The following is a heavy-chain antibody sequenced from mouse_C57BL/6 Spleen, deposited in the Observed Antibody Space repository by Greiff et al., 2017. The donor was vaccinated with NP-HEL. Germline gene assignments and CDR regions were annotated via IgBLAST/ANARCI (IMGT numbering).Heavy chain of an antibody. CDR3: ARSYYGSSYGY. CDR2: IYPGDGDT. D-gene: IGHD1-1*01. J-gene: IGHJ2*01. CDR1: GYAFSSYW. V-gene: IGHV1-80*01. Sequence: LVESGAELVKPGASVKISCKASGYAFSSYWMNWVKQRPGKGLEWIGQIYPGDGDTNYNGKFKGKATLTADKSSSTAYMQLSSLTSEDSAVYFCARSYYGSSYGYWGQGTTLTVSS.